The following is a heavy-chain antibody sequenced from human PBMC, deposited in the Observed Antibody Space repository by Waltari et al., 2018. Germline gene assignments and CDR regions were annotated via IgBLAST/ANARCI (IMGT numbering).Heavy chain of an antibody. Sequence: EVQLVESGGGLVQPGGSLRLSCAASGFTFSSYWMSWVRQAPGKGLEWVANIKQDGSEKYYVDSVKGRFTISRDNAKNSLYLQMNSLRAEDTAVYYCAREERGHDDDAFDIWGQGTMVTVSS. CDR2: IKQDGSEK. V-gene: IGHV3-7*01. CDR3: AREERGHDDDAFDI. D-gene: IGHD1-1*01. CDR1: GFTFSSYW. J-gene: IGHJ3*02.